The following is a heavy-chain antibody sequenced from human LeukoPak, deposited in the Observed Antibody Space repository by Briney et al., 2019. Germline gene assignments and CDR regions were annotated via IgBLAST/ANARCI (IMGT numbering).Heavy chain of an antibody. J-gene: IGHJ5*02. V-gene: IGHV4-59*08. CDR2: IYYSGST. CDR3: ARHVGYSYGLNWFDP. D-gene: IGHD5-18*01. Sequence: SETLSLTCTVSGGSISSYYWSWIRQPPGKGLEWIGYIYYSGSTNYNPSLKSRVTISVDTSKNQFSLKLSSVTAADTAVYYCARHVGYSYGLNWFDPWGQGTLVTVSS. CDR1: GGSISSYY.